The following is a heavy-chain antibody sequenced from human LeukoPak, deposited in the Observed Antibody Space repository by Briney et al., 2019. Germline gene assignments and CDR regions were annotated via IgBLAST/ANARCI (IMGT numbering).Heavy chain of an antibody. V-gene: IGHV3-7*01. CDR2: IKQDGSEK. CDR1: GFTFSSYW. CDR3: AGSAEWFSSGLYKYAFDI. Sequence: GGSLRLSCAASGFTFSSYWMSWVRPAPGKGLEWVANIKQDGSEKYYVDSVKGRFTISRDNAKNSLHLQMNSLRAEDTGVYYCAGSAEWFSSGLYKYAFDIWGQGTMVTVSS. D-gene: IGHD6-19*01. J-gene: IGHJ3*02.